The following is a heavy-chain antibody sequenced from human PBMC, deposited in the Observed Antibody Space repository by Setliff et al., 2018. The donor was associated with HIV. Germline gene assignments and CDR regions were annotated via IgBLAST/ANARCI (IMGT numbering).Heavy chain of an antibody. J-gene: IGHJ4*02. V-gene: IGHV7-4-1*02. CDR1: GYTLTTFG. Sequence: ASVKVSCKASGYTLTTFGISWVRQARGQGLEWMGWINTETGNPMYAQGFRGRFVFSLDTSVSTAYLQITSLRVEDTAVYYCARDSGTTIGATGPGYWGQGTLVTVSS. CDR2: INTETGNP. D-gene: IGHD1-26*01. CDR3: ARDSGTTIGATGPGY.